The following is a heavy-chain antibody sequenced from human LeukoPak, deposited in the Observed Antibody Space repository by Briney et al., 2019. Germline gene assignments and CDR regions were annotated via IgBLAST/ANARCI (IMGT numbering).Heavy chain of an antibody. J-gene: IGHJ4*02. CDR2: ISAYNGNT. CDR3: ARAYRSGYQSSGWQYYFDY. Sequence: ASVKVSCKVSGYTLTELSMHWVRQAPGKGLEWMGWISAYNGNTNYAQKLQGRVTMTTDTSTSTAYMELRSLRSDDTAVYYCARAYRSGYQSSGWQYYFDYWGQGTLVTVSS. CDR1: GYTLTELS. D-gene: IGHD6-19*01. V-gene: IGHV1-18*01.